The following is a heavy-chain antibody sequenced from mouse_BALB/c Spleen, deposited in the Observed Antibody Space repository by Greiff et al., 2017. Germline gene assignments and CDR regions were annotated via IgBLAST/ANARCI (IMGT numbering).Heavy chain of an antibody. CDR2: IYPGSGST. CDR1: GYTFTSYW. CDR3: TVYYDYDGMSY. V-gene: IGHV1S22*01. J-gene: IGHJ2*01. Sequence: LQQPGSELVRPGASVKLSCKASGYTFTSYWMHWVKQRHGQGLEWIGNIYPGSGSTNYDEKFKSKGTLTVDTSSSTAYMHLSSLTSEDSAVYYCTVYYDYDGMSYWGQGTTLTVSS. D-gene: IGHD2-4*01.